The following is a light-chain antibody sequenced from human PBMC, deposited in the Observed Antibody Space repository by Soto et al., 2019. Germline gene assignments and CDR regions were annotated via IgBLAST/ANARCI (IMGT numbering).Light chain of an antibody. CDR2: GAS. Sequence: EIVLTQSPGTLSLSPGERATLSCRASQSVSSSTLAWYQQRPGQAPRLLIYGASSRATGIPDRFSGSGSGTDVTLTISRLEPEDFAVYYCHQYGRTFGQGTKVEIK. CDR3: HQYGRT. J-gene: IGKJ1*01. V-gene: IGKV3-20*01. CDR1: QSVSSST.